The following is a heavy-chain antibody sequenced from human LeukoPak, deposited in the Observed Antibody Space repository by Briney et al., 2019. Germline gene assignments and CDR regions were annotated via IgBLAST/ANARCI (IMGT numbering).Heavy chain of an antibody. Sequence: GGSLRLSCAASGFTFSSHWMSWVRQAPGKGLEWVANIKQDGSEKYYVDSVKGRLTISRDNSKNSLYLQMNSLRAEDTAVYYCARTQCISTRCSHYFDYWGQGTLVTVSS. CDR1: GFTFSSHW. CDR2: IKQDGSEK. J-gene: IGHJ4*02. CDR3: ARTQCISTRCSHYFDY. D-gene: IGHD2-2*01. V-gene: IGHV3-7*05.